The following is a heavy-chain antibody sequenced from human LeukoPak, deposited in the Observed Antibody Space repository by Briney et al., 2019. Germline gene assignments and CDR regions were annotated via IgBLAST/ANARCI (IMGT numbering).Heavy chain of an antibody. Sequence: GGSLRLSCAASGFTFSSYWMHWVRQAPGKGLMWVSRINSDGSSTSYADSVKGRFTISRDNAKNTLYLQMNSLRAEDTAVYYCLRGYYFDYWGQGTLVTVSS. CDR3: LRGYYFDY. CDR1: GFTFSSYW. D-gene: IGHD3-16*01. CDR2: INSDGSST. V-gene: IGHV3-74*01. J-gene: IGHJ4*02.